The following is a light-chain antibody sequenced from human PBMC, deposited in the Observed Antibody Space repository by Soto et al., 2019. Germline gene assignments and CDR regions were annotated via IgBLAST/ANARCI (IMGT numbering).Light chain of an antibody. CDR1: QSISGE. CDR3: QQGHDCPLT. V-gene: IGKV3-15*01. Sequence: EIVMTQSPATLSVSPGERATLSCRASQSISGELAWYQQRPGQPPRLLIYGVSTRATGVPNRFSGSGSGSDFTPTISALQSEDFAAYYCQQGHDCPLTFGQGTRLDI. J-gene: IGKJ2*01. CDR2: GVS.